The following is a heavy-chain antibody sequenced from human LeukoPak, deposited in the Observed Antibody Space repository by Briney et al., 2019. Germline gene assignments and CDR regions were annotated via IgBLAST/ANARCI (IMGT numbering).Heavy chain of an antibody. D-gene: IGHD2-15*01. CDR2: INPNSGGT. V-gene: IGHV1-2*06. CDR3: ARRYCSGSSCYGPFDY. J-gene: IGHJ4*02. Sequence: ASVKVSCKASGYTFTGYYMHWVRQAPGQGLEWMGRINPNSGGTNYAQKFQGRVTMTRDTSISTAYMELSRLRSDDTAVYYCARRYCSGSSCYGPFDYWGQGTLVTVSS. CDR1: GYTFTGYY.